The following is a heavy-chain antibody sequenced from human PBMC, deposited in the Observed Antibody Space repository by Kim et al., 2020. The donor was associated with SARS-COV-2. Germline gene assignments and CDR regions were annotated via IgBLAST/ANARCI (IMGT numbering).Heavy chain of an antibody. D-gene: IGHD3-10*01. CDR2: T. V-gene: IGHV3-74*01. Sequence: TIYADSVKGRFTISRDNAKNTLYLQMNSLRAEDAAVYYCARDGFGGFDYWGRGTLVTVSS. CDR3: ARDGFGGFDY. J-gene: IGHJ4*02.